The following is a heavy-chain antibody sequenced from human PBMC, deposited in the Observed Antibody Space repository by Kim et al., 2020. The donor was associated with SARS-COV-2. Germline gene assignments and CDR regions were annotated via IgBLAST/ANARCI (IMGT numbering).Heavy chain of an antibody. D-gene: IGHD2-21*01. Sequence: SQTLSLTCAISGDSVSSNTAVWNWLRQSPSRGLEWLGRTYYRSNWYYDYAFSVKSRISINPDTAENHFALHLNSVTPEDTGVYYCARGPVGERKVFDYCGQGIPVSVSS. CDR2: TYYRSNWYY. V-gene: IGHV6-1*01. J-gene: IGHJ4*02. CDR3: ARGPVGERKVFDY. CDR1: GDSVSSNTAV.